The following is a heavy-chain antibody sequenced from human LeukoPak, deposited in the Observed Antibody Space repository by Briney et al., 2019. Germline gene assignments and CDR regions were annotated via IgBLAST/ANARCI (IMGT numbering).Heavy chain of an antibody. CDR1: GYTFTSYY. V-gene: IGHV1-46*01. J-gene: IGHJ4*02. CDR3: ATGLPVYFDSSGYYRGGYFDY. D-gene: IGHD3-22*01. Sequence: ASVKVSCKASGYTFTSYYMHRVRQAPGQGLEWMGIINPSGGSTSYAHKFQGRVTMTRDTSTSTVYMELSSLRSEDTAVYYCATGLPVYFDSSGYYRGGYFDYWGQGTLVTVSS. CDR2: INPSGGST.